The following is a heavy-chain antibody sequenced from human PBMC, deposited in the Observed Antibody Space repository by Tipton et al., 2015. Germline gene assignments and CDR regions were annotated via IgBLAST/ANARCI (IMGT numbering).Heavy chain of an antibody. CDR3: TRPTTGTAPFDY. Sequence: SLRLSCAASRFTFGSYAMSWVRQAPGKGLEWVSTISSSGGATYYADSVKGRFTVSRDNAKNSLYLQMNSLRDEDTAVYYCTRPTTGTAPFDYWGRGTQVTVSS. CDR1: RFTFGSYA. D-gene: IGHD4-17*01. V-gene: IGHV3-23*01. CDR2: ISSSGGAT. J-gene: IGHJ4*02.